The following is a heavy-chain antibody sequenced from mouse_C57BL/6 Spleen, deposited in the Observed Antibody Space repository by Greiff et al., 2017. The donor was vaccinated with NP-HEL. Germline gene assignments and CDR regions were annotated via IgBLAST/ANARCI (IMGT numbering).Heavy chain of an antibody. CDR1: GYTFTSYW. D-gene: IGHD2-4*01. V-gene: IGHV1-55*01. CDR2: IYPGSGST. Sequence: QVQLQQPGAELVKPGASVKMSCKASGYTFTSYWITWVKQRPGQGLEWIGDIYPGSGSTNYNEKFKSKATLTVDTSSSTAYMQLSSLTSEDSAVYYSARVRLRQGGYYFDYWGQGTTLTVSS. J-gene: IGHJ2*01. CDR3: ARVRLRQGGYYFDY.